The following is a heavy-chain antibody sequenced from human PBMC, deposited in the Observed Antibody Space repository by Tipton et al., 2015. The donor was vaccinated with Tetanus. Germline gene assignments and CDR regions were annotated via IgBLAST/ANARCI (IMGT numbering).Heavy chain of an antibody. V-gene: IGHV4-39*01. Sequence: TLSLTCAVYGGSFSSYYWGWIRQPPGKGLEWIGSIYYSGSTYYNPSLKSRVTISVDTSKNQFSLKLSSVTAADTAVYYCARQVSIVGYYFDYWGQGTLVTVSS. D-gene: IGHD3-16*02. CDR1: GGSFSSYY. CDR3: ARQVSIVGYYFDY. J-gene: IGHJ4*02. CDR2: IYYSGST.